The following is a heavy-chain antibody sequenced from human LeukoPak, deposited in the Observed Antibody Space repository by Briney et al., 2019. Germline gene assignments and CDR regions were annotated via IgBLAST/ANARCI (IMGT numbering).Heavy chain of an antibody. Sequence: SETLTLTCTVSGGSISSHYWSWIRQPPGKGLEWIWYIYYSGSTNYNPSLKSRVTISVDTSKNQFSLKLSSVTAADTAVYYCARHQEYCSSTSCHNWFDPWGQGTLVTVSS. CDR2: IYYSGST. D-gene: IGHD2-2*01. J-gene: IGHJ5*02. V-gene: IGHV4-59*08. CDR1: GGSISSHY. CDR3: ARHQEYCSSTSCHNWFDP.